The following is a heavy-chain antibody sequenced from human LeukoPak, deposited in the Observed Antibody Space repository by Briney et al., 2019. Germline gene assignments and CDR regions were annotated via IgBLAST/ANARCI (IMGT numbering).Heavy chain of an antibody. CDR2: ISGSGGST. D-gene: IGHD5-18*01. CDR3: AKDRGWIQLWLRFFDY. CDR1: GFTFSSYA. J-gene: IGHJ4*02. V-gene: IGHV3-23*01. Sequence: GGSLRLSCAASGFTFSSYAMSWVRQAPGKGLEWVSAISGSGGSTYYADSVKGRFTISRDNSKNTLYLQMNSLRAEDTAVYYCAKDRGWIQLWLRFFDYWGQGTLVTVSS.